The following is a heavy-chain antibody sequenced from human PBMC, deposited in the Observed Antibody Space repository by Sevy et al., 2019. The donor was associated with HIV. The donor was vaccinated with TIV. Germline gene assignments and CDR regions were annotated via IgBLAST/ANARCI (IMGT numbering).Heavy chain of an antibody. CDR1: GFTFSSYA. CDR3: ARTGDARDYYDSSGYYPFDY. Sequence: GGSLRLSCAASGFTFSSYAMHWVRQAPGKGLEWVAVISYDGSNKYYADSVKGRFTISRDNSKNTLYLQLNSLRAEDTAVYYCARTGDARDYYDSSGYYPFDYWGQGTLVTVSS. CDR2: ISYDGSNK. V-gene: IGHV3-30-3*01. J-gene: IGHJ4*02. D-gene: IGHD3-22*01.